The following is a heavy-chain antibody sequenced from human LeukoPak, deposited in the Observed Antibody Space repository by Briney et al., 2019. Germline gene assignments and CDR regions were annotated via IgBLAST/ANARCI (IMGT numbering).Heavy chain of an antibody. CDR2: ISYHGSNK. Sequence: PGGSLRLSCVASGFTFSSYGMHWVRQAPGKGLEWVAVISYHGSNKNYADSVKGRFTISRDNSKNILYLQMNNLRVGDTAVYYCAKDPLPLDYWGQGIRVTVSS. J-gene: IGHJ4*02. CDR1: GFTFSSYG. V-gene: IGHV3-30*18. CDR3: AKDPLPLDY.